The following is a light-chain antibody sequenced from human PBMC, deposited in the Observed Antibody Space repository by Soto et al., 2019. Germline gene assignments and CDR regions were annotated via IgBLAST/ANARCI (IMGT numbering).Light chain of an antibody. CDR3: QQHNQWPIT. CDR1: QSVTTS. Sequence: EIVMTQSPASLSVSPGGSATLSCRASQSVTTSLAWYQQKPGQAPRLLIYAASTRVTGIPARFSGSGSGTEFTLTINSLQSEDSAVYYCQQHNQWPITFGQGTRLEIK. J-gene: IGKJ5*01. V-gene: IGKV3-15*01. CDR2: AAS.